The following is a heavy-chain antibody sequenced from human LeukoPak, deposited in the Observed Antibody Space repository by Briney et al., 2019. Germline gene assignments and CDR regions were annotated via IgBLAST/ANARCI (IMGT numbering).Heavy chain of an antibody. CDR2: IYTSGST. Sequence: SETLSLTCTVSGGSISSYYWSWIRQPAGKGLEWIGRIYTSGSTNYNPSLKSRVTMSVDTSKNQFSLKLSSVTAADTAFYYCTTTYDFTRGGFDYWGLGTLVTVSS. J-gene: IGHJ4*02. D-gene: IGHD3-10*01. CDR1: GGSISSYY. CDR3: TTTYDFTRGGFDY. V-gene: IGHV4-4*07.